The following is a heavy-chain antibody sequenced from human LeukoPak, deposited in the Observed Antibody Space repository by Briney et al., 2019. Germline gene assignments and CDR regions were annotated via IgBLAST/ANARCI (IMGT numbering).Heavy chain of an antibody. D-gene: IGHD2-21*02. V-gene: IGHV3-23*01. Sequence: GGSLRLSCAASGFTFSNYAMSWVRQAPGRGLEWVSAISGSGDNTYYADSVKGRFTVSRDNAKNTLYVQMKSLRAEDTAVYYCTKDFVVVPGNVNYFDYWGQGTLVTVSS. CDR2: ISGSGDNT. CDR1: GFTFSNYA. CDR3: TKDFVVVPGNVNYFDY. J-gene: IGHJ4*02.